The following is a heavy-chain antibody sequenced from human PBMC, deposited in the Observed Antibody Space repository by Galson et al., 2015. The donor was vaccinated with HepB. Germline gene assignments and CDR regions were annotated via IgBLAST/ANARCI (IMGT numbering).Heavy chain of an antibody. J-gene: IGHJ6*02. CDR2: INPSGGST. CDR1: GYTFTSYY. Sequence: SVKVSCKASGYTFTSYYMHWVRQAPGQGLEWMGIINPSGGSTSYAQKFQGRVTMTRDTSTSTAYMELSSLRSEDTAVYYCARDKGDYYYGMDVWGQGTTVTVSS. D-gene: IGHD1-26*01. CDR3: ARDKGDYYYGMDV. V-gene: IGHV1-46*01.